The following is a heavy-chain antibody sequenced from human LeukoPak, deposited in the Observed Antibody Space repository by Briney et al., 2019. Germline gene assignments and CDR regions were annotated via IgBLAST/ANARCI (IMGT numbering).Heavy chain of an antibody. CDR1: GFTFSDYW. D-gene: IGHD1-14*01. J-gene: IGHJ4*02. CDR2: IQQDGSEK. Sequence: PGGSLRLSCATSGFTFSDYWMTWVRQAPGKGLEWVANIQQDGSEKYYVDSVKGRFTISRDNVKNSLYLQMNSLRAEDTAVYYCAGDRGMDDYWGQGTLVTVSS. V-gene: IGHV3-7*01. CDR3: AGDRGMDDY.